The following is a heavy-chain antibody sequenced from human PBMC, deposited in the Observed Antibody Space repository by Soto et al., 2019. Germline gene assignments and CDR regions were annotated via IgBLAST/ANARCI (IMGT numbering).Heavy chain of an antibody. CDR1: GGSISSYY. Sequence: SETLSLTCTVSGGSISSYYWSWIRQPPGQGLEWIGYIFYSEISKYSPSLKSRVTISVDRSKNQFSLNLTSVTAADTAVYYCARGMYASGWYDYWGQGSLVTVSS. D-gene: IGHD6-19*01. J-gene: IGHJ4*02. CDR3: ARGMYASGWYDY. CDR2: IFYSEIS. V-gene: IGHV4-59*01.